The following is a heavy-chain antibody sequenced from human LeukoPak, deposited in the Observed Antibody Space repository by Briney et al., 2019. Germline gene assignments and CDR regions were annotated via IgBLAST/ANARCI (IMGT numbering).Heavy chain of an antibody. CDR2: IKQDGSEK. D-gene: IGHD3-10*01. CDR3: AREYYGSGSSHAFDI. J-gene: IGHJ3*02. Sequence: GGSLRLSCAASGFTFSSYSMNWVRQAPGKGLEWVANIKQDGSEKYYVDSVKGRFTISRDNAKNSLYLQMNSLRAEDTAVYYCAREYYGSGSSHAFDIWGQGTMVTVSS. V-gene: IGHV3-7*03. CDR1: GFTFSSYS.